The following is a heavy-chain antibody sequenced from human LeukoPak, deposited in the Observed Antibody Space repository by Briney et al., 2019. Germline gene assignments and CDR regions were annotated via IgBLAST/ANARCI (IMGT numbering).Heavy chain of an antibody. CDR2: ISGSGGST. J-gene: IGHJ1*01. CDR3: AKDRRPSSGYLSYFQH. V-gene: IGHV3-23*01. D-gene: IGHD3-22*01. CDR1: GFTFSSYA. Sequence: PGGSLRLSCAASGFTFSSYAMSWVRQAPGKGLEWVSAISGSGGSTYYADSVKGRITISRDNSKNTLYLQMNSLRAEDTAVYYCAKDRRPSSGYLSYFQHWGQGTLVTVSS.